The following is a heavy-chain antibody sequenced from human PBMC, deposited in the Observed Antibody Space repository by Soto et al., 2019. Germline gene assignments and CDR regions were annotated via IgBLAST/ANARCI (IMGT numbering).Heavy chain of an antibody. CDR1: GGSFTGYY. CDR2: IYQNGDT. CDR3: ARGDSTVSSVFEY. J-gene: IGHJ4*02. V-gene: IGHV4-34*09. Sequence: SETLSLTCAVHGGSFTGYYWSWIRQPPGKGLEWIGYIYQNGDTSYNPSLKSRVTISADTSKTRFSLKLRSVTAADTAVYYCARGDSTVSSVFEYSGQGMLVTVSS. D-gene: IGHD4-17*01.